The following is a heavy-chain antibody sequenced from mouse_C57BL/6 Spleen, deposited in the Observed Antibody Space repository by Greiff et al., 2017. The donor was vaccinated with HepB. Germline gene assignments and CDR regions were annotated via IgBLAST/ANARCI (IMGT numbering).Heavy chain of an antibody. V-gene: IGHV1-82*01. Sequence: QVQLKQSGPELVKPGASVKISCKASGYAFSSSWMNWVKQRPGKGLEWIGRIYPGDGDTNYNGKFKGKATLTADKSSSTAYMQLSSLTSEDSAVYCCARSPTMVTPMDYWGQGTSVTVSS. CDR3: ARSPTMVTPMDY. CDR2: IYPGDGDT. J-gene: IGHJ4*01. D-gene: IGHD2-9*01. CDR1: GYAFSSSW.